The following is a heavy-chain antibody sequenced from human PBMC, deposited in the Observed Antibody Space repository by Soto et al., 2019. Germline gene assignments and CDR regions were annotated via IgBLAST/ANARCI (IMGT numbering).Heavy chain of an antibody. CDR3: ARAAKVPAAIMSYYYYGMDV. CDR1: GGTFSSYA. CDR2: IIPIFGTA. Sequence: QVQLVQSGAEVKKPGSSVKVSCKASGGTFSSYAISWVRQAPGQGLEWMGGIIPIFGTANYAQKFQGRVTITADESTSTAYMELSSLRSEDTAVYYCARAAKVPAAIMSYYYYGMDVWGQGTTVTVS. V-gene: IGHV1-69*12. J-gene: IGHJ6*02. D-gene: IGHD2-2*01.